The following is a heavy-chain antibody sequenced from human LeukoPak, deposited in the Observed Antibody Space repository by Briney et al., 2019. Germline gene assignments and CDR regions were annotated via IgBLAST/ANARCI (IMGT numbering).Heavy chain of an antibody. J-gene: IGHJ4*02. CDR1: GFTFSYYG. CDR2: ISSNGGST. D-gene: IGHD3-10*01. Sequence: PGGSLRLSCSASGFTFSYYGMHWVRQAPGKGLEYVSAISSNGGSTYYADSVKGRFTISRDNSRNRLFHQMSSLRADDTAVYYCVKASSDPGIDWGQGTLVTVSS. V-gene: IGHV3-64D*06. CDR3: VKASSDPGID.